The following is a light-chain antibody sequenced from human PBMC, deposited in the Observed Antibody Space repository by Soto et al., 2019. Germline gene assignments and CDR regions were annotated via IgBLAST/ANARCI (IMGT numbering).Light chain of an antibody. CDR2: GAS. J-gene: IGKJ5*01. CDR3: QQYGGSPIT. CDR1: QSVSRR. Sequence: VVLTHSPGTLSLSPGGIAALSFRASQSVSRRLAWYQQRPGQSPRLLISGASMRASGVPVRFIGSGSGTDFTLTITRLEPEDFAVYYCQQYGGSPITFGLGTRLEIK. V-gene: IGKV3-20*01.